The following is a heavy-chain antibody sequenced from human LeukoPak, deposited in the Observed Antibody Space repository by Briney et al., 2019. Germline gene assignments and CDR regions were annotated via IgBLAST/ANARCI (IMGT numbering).Heavy chain of an antibody. CDR2: IYTSGST. V-gene: IGHV4-4*09. Sequence: SETLSLTCTVSGGSISSYYWSWIRQPPGKGLEWIGYIYTSGSTNYNPSLKSRVTISVDTSKNQFSLKLSSVTAADTAVYYCARGYSNQYYYYYYMDVWGKGTTVTVSS. J-gene: IGHJ6*03. D-gene: IGHD4-11*01. CDR3: ARGYSNQYYYYYYMDV. CDR1: GGSISSYY.